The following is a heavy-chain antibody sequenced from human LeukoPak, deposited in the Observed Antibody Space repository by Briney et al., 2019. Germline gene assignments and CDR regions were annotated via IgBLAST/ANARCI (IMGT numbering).Heavy chain of an antibody. V-gene: IGHV4-39*01. Sequence: KPLETLSLTCTVSGGSISSSSYYWGWIRQPPGKGLEWIGSIYYSGSTYYNPSLKSRVTISVDTSKNQFSLKLSSVTAADTAVYYCARPLRTGGWFDPWGQGTLVTVSS. CDR3: ARPLRTGGWFDP. J-gene: IGHJ5*02. CDR2: IYYSGST. D-gene: IGHD7-27*01. CDR1: GGSISSSSYY.